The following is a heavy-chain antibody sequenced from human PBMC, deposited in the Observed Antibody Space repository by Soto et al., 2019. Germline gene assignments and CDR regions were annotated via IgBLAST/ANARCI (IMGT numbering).Heavy chain of an antibody. CDR3: ASGDIVLMGSSVDV. V-gene: IGHV1-2*02. Sequence: ASVKVSCKASGYTLTGYYMHWVRQAPGQGLEWMGWINPNSGGTNYAQKFQGRVTMTRDTSISTAYMELSRLRSDDTAVYYCASGDIVLMGSSVDVWGQGTTVTVSS. CDR1: GYTLTGYY. J-gene: IGHJ6*02. D-gene: IGHD2-8*01. CDR2: INPNSGGT.